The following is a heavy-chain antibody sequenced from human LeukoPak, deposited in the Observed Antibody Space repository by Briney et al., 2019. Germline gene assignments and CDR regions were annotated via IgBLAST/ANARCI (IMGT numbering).Heavy chain of an antibody. CDR1: GFTFVSYS. D-gene: IGHD5-18*01. CDR3: ARDEGGYTLF. J-gene: IGHJ4*02. Sequence: GGSLRLSCAASGFTFVSYSMNWVRRAPGKGLEWVSYITSSSDTIYYAGSVKGRFTTSRDNARNSLYLQMNSLGDEDTAVYYCARDEGGYTLFWGQGTLVTVSS. V-gene: IGHV3-48*02. CDR2: ITSSSDTI.